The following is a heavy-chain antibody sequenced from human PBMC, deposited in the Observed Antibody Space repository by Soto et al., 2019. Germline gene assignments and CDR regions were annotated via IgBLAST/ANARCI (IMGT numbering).Heavy chain of an antibody. J-gene: IGHJ4*02. V-gene: IGHV4-34*01. CDR3: ARAPKFSGSYQARHDF. CDR1: SGSLSGYY. CDR2: ISQSGNT. Sequence: SETLSLTCSIYSGSLSGYYWSWIRQPPGKGLEWIGEISQSGNTNYSPSLKSRVSISIDTSKKQFSLNLASVSAADTAVYYCARAPKFSGSYQARHDFWGQGTLVTVSS. D-gene: IGHD6-25*01.